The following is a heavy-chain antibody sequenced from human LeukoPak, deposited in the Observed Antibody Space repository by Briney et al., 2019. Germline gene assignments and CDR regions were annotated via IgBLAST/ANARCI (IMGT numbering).Heavy chain of an antibody. D-gene: IGHD3-10*01. CDR3: TRGDYYYYGSGSPSIDY. V-gene: IGHV3-49*04. CDR2: IRSKAYGGTT. CDR1: V. Sequence: GGSLRLSCTASVSWVRQAPGKGLEWVGFIRSKAYGGTTEYAASVKGRFTISRDDSKSIAYLQMNSLKTEDTAVYYCTRGDYYYYGSGSPSIDYWGQGTLVTVSS. J-gene: IGHJ4*02.